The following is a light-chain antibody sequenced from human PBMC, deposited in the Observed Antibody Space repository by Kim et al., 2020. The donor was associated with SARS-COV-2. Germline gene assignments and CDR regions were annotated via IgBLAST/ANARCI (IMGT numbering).Light chain of an antibody. CDR3: QQSYNMPRT. CDR2: AAS. CDR1: QNVGNY. V-gene: IGKV1-39*01. Sequence: VFVGDRVTITCRASQNVGNYLNWYQQKEGRTPKLLIYAASILQSGVPPRISGSGSGTDFTLTISSLQPEDFATYYCQQSYNMPRTFGQGTKVDIK. J-gene: IGKJ1*01.